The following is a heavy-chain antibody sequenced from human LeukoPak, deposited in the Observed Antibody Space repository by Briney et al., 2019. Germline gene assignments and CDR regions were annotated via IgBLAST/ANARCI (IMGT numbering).Heavy chain of an antibody. CDR1: GGSISSYY. D-gene: IGHD5-24*01. Sequence: SETLSLTCTVSGGSISSYYWSWIRQPPGKGLEWIGYIYYSVTANYNPSLKSRVTISVDTSKNQFSLKLSSVTAADTAVYYCARGLHAVDYWGQGTLVTVSS. CDR3: ARGLHAVDY. CDR2: IYYSVTA. J-gene: IGHJ4*02. V-gene: IGHV4-59*01.